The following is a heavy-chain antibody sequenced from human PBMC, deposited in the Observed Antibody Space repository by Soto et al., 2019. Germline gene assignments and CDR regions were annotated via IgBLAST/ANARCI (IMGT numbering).Heavy chain of an antibody. CDR1: GFTFSSYA. Sequence: GSLRLSCAASGFTFSSYAMSWVRQAPGKGLEWVSAISGSGGSTYYADSVKGRFTISRDNSKNTLYLQMNSLRAEDTAVYYCAKSSGGIDYFDYWGQGTLVTVSS. J-gene: IGHJ4*02. CDR3: AKSSGGIDYFDY. D-gene: IGHD6-19*01. V-gene: IGHV3-23*01. CDR2: ISGSGGST.